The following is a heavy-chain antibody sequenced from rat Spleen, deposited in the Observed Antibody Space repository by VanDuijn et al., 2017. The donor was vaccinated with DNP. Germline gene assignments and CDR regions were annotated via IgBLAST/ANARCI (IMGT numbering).Heavy chain of an antibody. V-gene: IGHV2-41*01. CDR2: IWNTGGT. CDR1: GFSLTIYN. J-gene: IGHJ3*01. D-gene: IGHD1-11*01. CDR3: ARDLLRWRRGFAY. Sequence: QVQLKESGPGLVQPSQTLSLTCTVAGFSLTIYNVHWVRQPPGKGLEWTGVIWNTGGTRYNSALRSRLTITKDTSKSQVFLKMNSLQTEDTATYYCARDLLRWRRGFAYWGQGTLVTVSS.